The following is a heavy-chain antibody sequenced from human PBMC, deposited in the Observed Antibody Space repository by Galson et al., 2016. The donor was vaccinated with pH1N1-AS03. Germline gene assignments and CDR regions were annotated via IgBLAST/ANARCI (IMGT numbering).Heavy chain of an antibody. CDR2: MSYEGTTT. D-gene: IGHD6-13*01. CDR3: AREEGGFGSNWLQTDAFDI. V-gene: IGHV3-30-3*01. CDR1: GFIFTHYS. Sequence: CAASGFIFTHYSMHWVRQAPGKGLEWVAVMSYEGTTTYYADSVKGRFTISRDNSKNTLYLQMNSLRTEDTALYYCAREEGGFGSNWLQTDAFDIWGQGTMVTVSS. J-gene: IGHJ3*02.